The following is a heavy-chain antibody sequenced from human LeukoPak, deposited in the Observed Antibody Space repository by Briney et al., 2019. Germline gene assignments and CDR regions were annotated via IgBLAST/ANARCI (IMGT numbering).Heavy chain of an antibody. CDR2: ISQSGST. CDR3: ARVGDCSAGSCHSPYY. D-gene: IGHD2-15*01. V-gene: IGHV4-38-2*01. J-gene: IGHJ4*02. CDR1: GHSISSGYY. Sequence: SETLSLTCVVSGHSISSGYYWGWIRQPPGKGPEWIGSISQSGSTDYNPSLKGRVIISVDTSKNQFSLKLTSVTAADTAMYYCARVGDCSAGSCHSPYYWGQGTLVTVSS.